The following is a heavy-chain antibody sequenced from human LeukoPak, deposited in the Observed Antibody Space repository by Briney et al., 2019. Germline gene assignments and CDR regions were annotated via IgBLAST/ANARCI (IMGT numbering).Heavy chain of an antibody. CDR3: ARDRHYDFWSGYDAFDV. CDR1: GYTITGYY. D-gene: IGHD3-3*01. CDR2: INAGNGNI. J-gene: IGHJ3*01. V-gene: IGHV1-3*01. Sequence: ASVKVSCKASGYTITGYYMHWVRQAPGQGLEWMGWINAGNGNIIYSQKFRGRVTVTRDTSASTAYMELSTLSSEDTAVYYCARDRHYDFWSGYDAFDVWGQGTMVTVSS.